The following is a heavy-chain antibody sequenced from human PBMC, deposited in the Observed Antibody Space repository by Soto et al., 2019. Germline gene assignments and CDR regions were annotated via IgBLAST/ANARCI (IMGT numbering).Heavy chain of an antibody. V-gene: IGHV4-31*03. Sequence: SETLSLTCTVSGGSISSGGYYWSWIRQHPGKGLEWIGYIYYSGSTYYNPSLKSRVTISVDTSKNQFSLKLSSVTAADTAVYHCARERSPGKYGMDVWGQGTTVTVSS. CDR3: ARERSPGKYGMDV. CDR2: IYYSGST. J-gene: IGHJ6*02. CDR1: GGSISSGGYY. D-gene: IGHD3-10*01.